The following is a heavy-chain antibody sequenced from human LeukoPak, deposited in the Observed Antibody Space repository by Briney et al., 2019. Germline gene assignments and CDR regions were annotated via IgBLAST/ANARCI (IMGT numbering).Heavy chain of an antibody. Sequence: GGSLRLSCVVSGFTVSSYSMHWVRQAPGKGLEWLAVMLYDGTNRYYADSVKGRFTISRDNSKNTLYLQMNNLRAQDTAVYYCARSDSSSPQYYFDYWGQGTLVTVSS. J-gene: IGHJ4*02. CDR3: ARSDSSSPQYYFDY. CDR2: MLYDGTNR. CDR1: GFTVSSYS. D-gene: IGHD6-6*01. V-gene: IGHV3-30-3*01.